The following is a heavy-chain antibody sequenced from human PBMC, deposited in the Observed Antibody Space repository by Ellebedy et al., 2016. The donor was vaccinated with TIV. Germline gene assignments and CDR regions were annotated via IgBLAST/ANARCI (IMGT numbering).Heavy chain of an antibody. CDR3: ASSVSVAYYYGMDV. CDR2: INNDGSSA. J-gene: IGHJ6*02. V-gene: IGHV3-74*01. D-gene: IGHD4-17*01. Sequence: PGGSLRLSCAASGFTISSYWMHWVRQAPGKGLVWVSRINNDGSSASHADPVKGRFTISRDNAKNTRYLQMNSLRGEDTAVYYCASSVSVAYYYGMDVWGQGTTVTVSS. CDR1: GFTISSYW.